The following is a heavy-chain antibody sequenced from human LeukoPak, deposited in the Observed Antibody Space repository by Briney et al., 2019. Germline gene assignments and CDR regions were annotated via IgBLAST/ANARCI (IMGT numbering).Heavy chain of an antibody. D-gene: IGHD2/OR15-2a*01. Sequence: SETLSLTCTVSFGSINSYYWSWIRQPPGKGLEWIGYNYYSGSTNYNPSLKSRVTISVDTSKNQFSLKLSSVTAADTAIYYCARGTRINYFDDWGQGTLVTVSS. CDR3: ARGTRINYFDD. CDR1: FGSINSYY. V-gene: IGHV4-59*08. J-gene: IGHJ4*02. CDR2: NYYSGST.